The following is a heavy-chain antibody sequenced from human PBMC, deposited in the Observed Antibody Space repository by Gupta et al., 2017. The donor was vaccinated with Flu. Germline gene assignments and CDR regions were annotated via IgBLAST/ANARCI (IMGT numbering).Heavy chain of an antibody. J-gene: IGHJ5*02. D-gene: IGHD5-18*01. CDR2: IHHSGST. Sequence: QVQMQESGPRLVKPSETLSLTCAVSGYAIAGGPYWGWFGQPPGKGLEWIGNIHHSGSTYYSPSLKSRVTISVDMSKNEFSLKVNSVTAADTAVYYCGRQSGYISGWTWVDPWCQGTLVTVSS. CDR3: GRQSGYISGWTWVDP. CDR1: GYAIAGGPY. V-gene: IGHV4-38-2*01.